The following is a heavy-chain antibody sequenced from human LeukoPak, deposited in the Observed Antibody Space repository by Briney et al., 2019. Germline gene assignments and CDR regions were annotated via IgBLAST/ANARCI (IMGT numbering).Heavy chain of an antibody. CDR1: GFTFSSYG. J-gene: IGHJ4*02. Sequence: GGSLRLSCAASGFTFSSYGMHWVRQAPGKGLEWVSAISGSGGSTYYADSVKGRFTISRDNSKNTLYLQMNSLRAEDTAVYYCAKDSIAVAGYYFDYWGQGTLVTVSS. D-gene: IGHD6-19*01. CDR3: AKDSIAVAGYYFDY. V-gene: IGHV3-23*01. CDR2: ISGSGGST.